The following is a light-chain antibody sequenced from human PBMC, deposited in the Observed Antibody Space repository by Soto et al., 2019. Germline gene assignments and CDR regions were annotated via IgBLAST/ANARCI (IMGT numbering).Light chain of an antibody. J-gene: IGKJ1*01. CDR3: QQYYSYPHT. CDR2: AAS. Sequence: AIRMTQSPSSFSASTGDRVTITCRASQGISSYLAWYQQKPGKAPKLLIYAASSLQSGVISRFSGSGSGTDFTLTISCLQSEDFSTYYCQQYYSYPHTFGQGTKVEIK. V-gene: IGKV1-8*01. CDR1: QGISSY.